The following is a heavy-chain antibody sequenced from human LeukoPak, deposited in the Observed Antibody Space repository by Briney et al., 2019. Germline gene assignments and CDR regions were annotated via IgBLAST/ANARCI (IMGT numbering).Heavy chain of an antibody. J-gene: IGHJ4*02. CDR1: GDSFSDYY. CDR3: ARVDYGDYSKDFDY. D-gene: IGHD4-17*01. Sequence: SETLSLTCAVYGDSFSDYYWSWIGQPPGKGLEWIGEINHRGRINYNPSLKSRVTMSVDTSKNQFSLAVASVTAADTAVYYCARVDYGDYSKDFDYWGQGTLVTVSS. CDR2: INHRGRI. V-gene: IGHV4-34*01.